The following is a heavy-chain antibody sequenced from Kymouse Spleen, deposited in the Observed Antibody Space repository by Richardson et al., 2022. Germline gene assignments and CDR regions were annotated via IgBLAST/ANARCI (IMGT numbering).Heavy chain of an antibody. J-gene: IGHJ5*02. CDR1: GGSISSSSYY. CDR3: ASLRYFDWLLDNWFDP. V-gene: IGHV4-39*01. CDR2: IYYSGST. Sequence: QLQLQESGPGLVKPSETLSLTCTVSGGSISSSSYYWGWIRQPPGKGLEWIGSIYYSGSTYYNPSLKSRVTISVDTSKNQFSLKLSSVTAADTAVYYCASLRYFDWLLDNWFDPWGQGTLVTVSS. D-gene: IGHD3-9*01.